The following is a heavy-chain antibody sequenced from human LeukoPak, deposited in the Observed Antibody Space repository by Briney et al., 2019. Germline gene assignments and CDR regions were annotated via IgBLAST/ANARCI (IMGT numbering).Heavy chain of an antibody. Sequence: GASVKVSCKASGYTFTDCYVHWVRQAPGQGLEWMGWINPNSGGTNYEQKFQGRVTMTRDTSISTAYMELSRLRSDDTAVYYCARDDPGSGYDPPFDYWGQGTLVTVSS. CDR1: GYTFTDCY. D-gene: IGHD5-12*01. CDR3: ARDDPGSGYDPPFDY. V-gene: IGHV1-2*02. CDR2: INPNSGGT. J-gene: IGHJ4*02.